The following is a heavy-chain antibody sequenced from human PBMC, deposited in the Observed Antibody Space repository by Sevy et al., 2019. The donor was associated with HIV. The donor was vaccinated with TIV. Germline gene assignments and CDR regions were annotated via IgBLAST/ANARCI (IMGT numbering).Heavy chain of an antibody. D-gene: IGHD3-16*01. J-gene: IGHJ4*02. CDR3: ARLKLHYDPYYFDL. Sequence: GGSLRLSCAASGFTFSDYCMSWVRQAPEKGLEWVANIKQDGSKKYYVDSVKGRFIMSRDNAKNSLYLEMNSLRAEDTAVYYCARLKLHYDPYYFDLWGQGTLVTVSS. V-gene: IGHV3-7*01. CDR1: GFTFSDYC. CDR2: IKQDGSKK.